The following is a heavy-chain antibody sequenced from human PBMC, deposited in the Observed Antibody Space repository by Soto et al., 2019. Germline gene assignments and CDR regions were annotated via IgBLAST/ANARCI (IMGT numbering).Heavy chain of an antibody. CDR3: ATSKKGYNWNYFDH. Sequence: PXESLSLPCAVSGASISGSYYYWAWLRQSPGKGPEWIGSVFYTGFTSYNPYLESRVSVSVDTSKSQFSLKLSAVTAADTAVYYCATSKKGYNWNYFDHWGQGALVTVPQ. V-gene: IGHV4-39*01. J-gene: IGHJ4*02. D-gene: IGHD1-20*01. CDR2: VFYTGFT. CDR1: GASISGSYYY.